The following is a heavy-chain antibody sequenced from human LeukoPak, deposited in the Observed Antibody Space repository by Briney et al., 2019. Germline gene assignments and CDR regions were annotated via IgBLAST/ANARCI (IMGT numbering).Heavy chain of an antibody. Sequence: SQTLSLTCTVSGGSISSGDYYWSWIRQPPGKGLEWIGYIYYSGSTYYNPSLKSRVTISVDTSKNQFSLKLSSVTAADTAVYYCARVGYCSSTSCSKGYYYYYMDVWGKGTTVTVSS. V-gene: IGHV4-30-4*08. D-gene: IGHD2-2*01. J-gene: IGHJ6*03. CDR2: IYYSGST. CDR1: GGSISSGDYY. CDR3: ARVGYCSSTSCSKGYYYYYMDV.